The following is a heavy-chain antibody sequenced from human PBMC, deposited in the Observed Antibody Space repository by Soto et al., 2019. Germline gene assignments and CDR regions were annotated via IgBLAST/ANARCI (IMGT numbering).Heavy chain of an antibody. J-gene: IGHJ3*02. Sequence: SETLSLTCAVYGGSFSGYYWSWIRQPPGKGLEWIGEINHSGSTNYNPSLKSRVTISVDTSKNQFSLKLSSVTAADTAVYYCARDWAGFLGAFDIWGQGTMVTVS. V-gene: IGHV4-34*01. D-gene: IGHD7-27*01. CDR3: ARDWAGFLGAFDI. CDR1: GGSFSGYY. CDR2: INHSGST.